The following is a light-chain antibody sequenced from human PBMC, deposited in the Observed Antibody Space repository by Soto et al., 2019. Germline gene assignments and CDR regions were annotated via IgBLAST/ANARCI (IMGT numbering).Light chain of an antibody. J-gene: IGKJ5*01. Sequence: EMLMTQSPASLSVSPGEKVSLSCWASQSVTNKLAWYQQRPGQPPRLLLYGSSTRATGIPDRFRGSGSGTEYTLTISSLQSEDFAVYYCQQYNSWPPITFGQGTRLEIK. CDR3: QQYNSWPPIT. V-gene: IGKV3-15*01. CDR1: QSVTNK. CDR2: GSS.